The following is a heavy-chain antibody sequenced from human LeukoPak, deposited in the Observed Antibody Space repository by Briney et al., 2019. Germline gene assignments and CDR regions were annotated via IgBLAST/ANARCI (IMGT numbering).Heavy chain of an antibody. CDR1: GFTFSSYG. CDR3: VITIFGVVPREFDY. Sequence: GGSLRLSCAASGFTFSSYGMHWVRQAPGKGLEWVAFIRYDGSNKYYADSVKGRFTIYRDNSKNTLYLQMNSLRAEDTAVYYTVITIFGVVPREFDYWGQGTLVTVSS. J-gene: IGHJ4*02. D-gene: IGHD3-3*01. CDR2: IRYDGSNK. V-gene: IGHV3-30*02.